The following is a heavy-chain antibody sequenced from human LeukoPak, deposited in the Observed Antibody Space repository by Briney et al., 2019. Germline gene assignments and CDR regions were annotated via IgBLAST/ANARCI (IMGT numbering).Heavy chain of an antibody. CDR1: GFTFSDHY. Sequence: PGGSLRLSCVASGFTFSDHYMDWVRQAPGKGLKWVGRSRNKANRYTTEYAASVKGRFTVSRDDSKNSLYLQMNSLKTEDTAVYYCARGYHSFDIWGQGTMLTVSS. J-gene: IGHJ3*02. D-gene: IGHD2-2*01. CDR3: ARGYHSFDI. CDR2: SRNKANRYTT. V-gene: IGHV3-72*01.